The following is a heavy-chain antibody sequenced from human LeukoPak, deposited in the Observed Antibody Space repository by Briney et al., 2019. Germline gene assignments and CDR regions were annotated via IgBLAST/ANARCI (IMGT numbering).Heavy chain of an antibody. V-gene: IGHV3-53*01. Sequence: GGSLRLSCVASGLTIGSRYMSWVRQAPGKGLEWVSVIYTGGTTYYADSVKGRFIISRDNSKNTLYLQMDSLRAEDTAVYYCARGRYYYDTSGYSLNYYDYWGQGTLVTVSS. CDR1: GLTIGSRY. CDR2: IYTGGTT. CDR3: ARGRYYYDTSGYSLNYYDY. J-gene: IGHJ4*02. D-gene: IGHD3-22*01.